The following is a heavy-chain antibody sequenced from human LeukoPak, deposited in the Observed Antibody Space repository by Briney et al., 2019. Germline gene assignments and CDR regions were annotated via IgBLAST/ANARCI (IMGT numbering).Heavy chain of an antibody. CDR1: GGSIGAYY. J-gene: IGHJ6*03. Sequence: PSETLSLTCTVSGGSIGAYYWSWVRQSPGKGLEWIGYIYVTGNRYNPYLQSRVTISVDTSRNQFFLKMSSVTAADTAVYYCARHIGGGIEDMDVWGKGTKVTVSS. CDR3: ARHIGGGIEDMDV. D-gene: IGHD3-16*02. V-gene: IGHV4-59*08. CDR2: IYVTGN.